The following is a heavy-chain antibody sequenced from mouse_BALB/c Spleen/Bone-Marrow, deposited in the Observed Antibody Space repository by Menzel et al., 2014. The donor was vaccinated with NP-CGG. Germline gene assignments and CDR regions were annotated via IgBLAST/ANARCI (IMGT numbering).Heavy chain of an antibody. J-gene: IGHJ4*01. CDR3: ARHLYGNYGAMDY. V-gene: IGHV5-12*01. Sequence: EVNVVESGGGLVQPGGSLKLPCAPSGFTFSDYYMYWVRQTPEKRLEWVAYISNGGGSTYYPDTVKGRFTISRDNAKNTLYLQMSRLKSEDTAMYYCARHLYGNYGAMDYWGQGTSVTVSS. CDR2: ISNGGGST. CDR1: GFTFSDYY. D-gene: IGHD2-1*01.